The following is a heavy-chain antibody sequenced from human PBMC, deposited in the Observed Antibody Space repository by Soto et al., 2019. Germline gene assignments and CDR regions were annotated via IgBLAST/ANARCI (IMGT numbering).Heavy chain of an antibody. CDR1: GGTFNAYG. CDR2: TVPVFDTS. Sequence: QVQLVQYGAVVKKPGSSVEVSCKASGGTFNAYGISWVRHAPGQGLEWMGGTVPVFDTSKYAPRFQGRVTITADKSTSTAYMELSSVRSEDTAIYFCARGVSNSGAYYTGPSAYDLWGQGTLVIVSS. J-gene: IGHJ3*01. CDR3: ARGVSNSGAYYTGPSAYDL. V-gene: IGHV1-69*06. D-gene: IGHD3-10*01.